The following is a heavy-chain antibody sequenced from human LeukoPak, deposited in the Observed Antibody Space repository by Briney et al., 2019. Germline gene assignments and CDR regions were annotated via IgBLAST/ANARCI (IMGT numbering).Heavy chain of an antibody. J-gene: IGHJ4*02. CDR2: ISGSGGSK. D-gene: IGHD6-13*01. CDR1: GFTFSSYA. CDR3: AKPGIGAAPSGDFDY. Sequence: GGSLRLSCAASGFTFSSYAMSWVRQAPGQGLEWVSAISGSGGSKYYADSVKGRFTISRDNSKNTLYLQMHSLRAEDTAVYYCAKPGIGAAPSGDFDYWGQGTLVTVSS. V-gene: IGHV3-23*01.